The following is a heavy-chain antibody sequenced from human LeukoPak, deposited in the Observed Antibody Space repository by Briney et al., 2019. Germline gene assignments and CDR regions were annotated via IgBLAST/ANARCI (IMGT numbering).Heavy chain of an antibody. V-gene: IGHV4-4*02. CDR3: ARVDIVATMNY. CDR2: IYHSGST. CDR1: GFTFSNAW. J-gene: IGHJ4*02. D-gene: IGHD5-12*01. Sequence: PGGSLRLSCAASGFTFSNAWMSWVRQPPGKGLEWIGEIYHSGSTNYNPSLKSRVTISVDKSKNQFSLKLSSVTAADTAVYYCARVDIVATMNYWGQGTLVTVSS.